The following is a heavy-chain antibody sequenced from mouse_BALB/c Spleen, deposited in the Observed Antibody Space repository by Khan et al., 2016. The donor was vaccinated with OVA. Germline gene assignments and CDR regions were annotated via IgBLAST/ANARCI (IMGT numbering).Heavy chain of an antibody. Sequence: QVQLQQSGAELVRPGVSVKISCKGSGYTFTDFTLHWVKQSHAMSLEWIGVISTYYGHATYNQKFKDKATMTVDKSSSTAYMDLARLTSEDSAIYYFTRGGGGNRFAYWGQGTLVTVSA. CDR1: GYTFTDFT. J-gene: IGHJ3*01. V-gene: IGHV1S137*01. CDR2: ISTYYGHA. CDR3: TRGGGGNRFAY.